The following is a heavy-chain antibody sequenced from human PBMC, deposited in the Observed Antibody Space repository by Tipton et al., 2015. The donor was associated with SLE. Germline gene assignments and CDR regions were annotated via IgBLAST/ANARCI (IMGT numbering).Heavy chain of an antibody. D-gene: IGHD2-8*01. V-gene: IGHV3-48*03. Sequence: GSLRLSCAASGFTFSSYEMNWVRQAPGKGLEWVSYISSSGSTIYYADSVKGRFTISRDNAKNPLYMQMNSLRADDTALYYCAKDMYPGGADVWGQGTTVTVSS. CDR3: AKDMYPGGADV. J-gene: IGHJ6*02. CDR2: ISSSGSTI. CDR1: GFTFSSYE.